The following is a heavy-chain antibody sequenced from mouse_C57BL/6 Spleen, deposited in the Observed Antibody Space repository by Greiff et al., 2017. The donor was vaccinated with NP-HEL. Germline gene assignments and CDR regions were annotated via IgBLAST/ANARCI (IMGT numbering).Heavy chain of an antibody. CDR2: INPNNGGT. Sequence: EVKLVESGPELVKPGASVKISCKASGYTFTDYYMNWVKQSHGKSLEWIGDINPNNGGTSYNQKFKGKATLTVDKSSSTAYMELRSLTSEDSAVYYCARGYYYGSSYWFAYWGQGTLVTVSA. J-gene: IGHJ3*01. CDR1: GYTFTDYY. V-gene: IGHV1-26*01. D-gene: IGHD1-1*01. CDR3: ARGYYYGSSYWFAY.